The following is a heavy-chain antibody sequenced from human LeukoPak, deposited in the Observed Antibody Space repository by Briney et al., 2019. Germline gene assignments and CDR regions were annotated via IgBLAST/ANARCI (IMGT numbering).Heavy chain of an antibody. CDR2: ISGGGTTI. J-gene: IGHJ3*02. D-gene: IGHD6-13*01. CDR3: ARDRTSSSWRPDSFDI. CDR1: GFTFSNYY. V-gene: IGHV3-11*01. Sequence: GGSLRLSCAASGFTFSNYYMSWIRQAPGKGLEWVSYISGGGTTIYYADSVKGRFTISRDNATNSLYLQMNSLRAEDTAVYYCARDRTSSSWRPDSFDIWGQGTMVTVSP.